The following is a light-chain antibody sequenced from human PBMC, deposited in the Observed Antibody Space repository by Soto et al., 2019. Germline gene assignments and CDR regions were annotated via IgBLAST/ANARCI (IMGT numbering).Light chain of an antibody. CDR1: QRVDTSF. Sequence: EIVMTQFPATLSVSPGEGATLSFRSSQRVDTSFLAWYLQKPGQAPRLLIYGASSRATGIPDRFSGSGSGTDFTLTISRLEPEDFAVYYCQQYGSSPRTFGQGTRLEIK. V-gene: IGKV3-20*01. J-gene: IGKJ5*01. CDR2: GAS. CDR3: QQYGSSPRT.